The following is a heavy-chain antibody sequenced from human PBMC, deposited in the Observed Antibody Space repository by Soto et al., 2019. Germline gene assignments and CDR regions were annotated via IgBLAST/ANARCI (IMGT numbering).Heavy chain of an antibody. D-gene: IGHD3-10*01. CDR2: INAGNGNT. J-gene: IGHJ4*02. CDR3: ARTSAYYGSGGPFCIDY. V-gene: IGHV1-3*01. CDR1: GYTFTSYA. Sequence: QVQLVQSGAEVKKPGASVKVSCKASGYTFTSYAMHWVRQAPGQRLEWMGWINAGNGNTKYSQKFQGRVTITRDTSASTAYMEQSSLRSEDTAVYYCARTSAYYGSGGPFCIDYWGQGTLVTVST.